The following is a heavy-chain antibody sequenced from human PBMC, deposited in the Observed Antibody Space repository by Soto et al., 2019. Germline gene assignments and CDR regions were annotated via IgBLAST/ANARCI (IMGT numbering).Heavy chain of an antibody. J-gene: IGHJ4*02. CDR1: GFTFSNAW. CDR3: STGGDFFDY. CDR2: IKSKPDGGTT. Sequence: EEQLVESGGGLVKPGGSLRLSCTASGFTFSNAWMNWVRQAPGKGLEWVGRIKSKPDGGTTDYAAPVKGRFTISRDDLKNTVYLQMKSLKTEDTAVYYCSTGGDFFDYWGQGTLVTVSS. V-gene: IGHV3-15*07.